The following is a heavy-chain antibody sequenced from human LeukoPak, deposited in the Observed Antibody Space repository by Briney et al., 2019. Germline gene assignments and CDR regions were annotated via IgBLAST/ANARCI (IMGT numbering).Heavy chain of an antibody. CDR2: INPSGGAT. Sequence: ASVKVSCKASGCTFTSYFIYWVRQAPGQGLEWVGIINPSGGATTYGEKFQGRVTLTRDTSTSTIYMELRSLRSDDTAVYYCTRGYYYDTTGYYPGGDYWGQGTLVTVSS. V-gene: IGHV1-46*01. CDR1: GCTFTSYF. J-gene: IGHJ4*02. D-gene: IGHD3-22*01. CDR3: TRGYYYDTTGYYPGGDY.